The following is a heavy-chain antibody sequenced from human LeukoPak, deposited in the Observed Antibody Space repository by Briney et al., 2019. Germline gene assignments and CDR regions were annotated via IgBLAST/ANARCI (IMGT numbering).Heavy chain of an antibody. Sequence: RASVKVSCKASGYTFTSYGISWVRQAPGQGLEWMGWISAYNGNTGYAQKFQGRVTMTRNTSISTAYMELSSLRSEDTAVYYCATDFWSGYYNYYYYYMDVWGKGTTVTVSS. CDR1: GYTFTSYG. CDR2: ISAYNGNT. CDR3: ATDFWSGYYNYYYYYMDV. V-gene: IGHV1-8*02. J-gene: IGHJ6*03. D-gene: IGHD3-3*01.